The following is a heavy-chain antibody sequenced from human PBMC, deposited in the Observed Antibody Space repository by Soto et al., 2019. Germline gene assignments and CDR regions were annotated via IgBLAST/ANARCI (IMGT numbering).Heavy chain of an antibody. Sequence: SETLSLTCTVSGVSISSGGYYWSWIRQHPGKGLEWIGYIYYSGSTYYNPSLKSRVTISVDTSKNQFSLKLSSVTAADTAVYYCARGVLGYCSSTSCYFATYYFDYWGQGTLVTVSS. D-gene: IGHD2-2*01. V-gene: IGHV4-31*03. CDR3: ARGVLGYCSSTSCYFATYYFDY. J-gene: IGHJ4*02. CDR1: GVSISSGGYY. CDR2: IYYSGST.